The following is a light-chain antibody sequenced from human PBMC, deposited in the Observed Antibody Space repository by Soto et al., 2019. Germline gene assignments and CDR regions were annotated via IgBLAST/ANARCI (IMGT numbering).Light chain of an antibody. V-gene: IGLV2-14*01. CDR2: EVS. CDR1: SSDVGGYNY. J-gene: IGLJ2*01. Sequence: QSALTQPASVSGSPGQSITIYCSGTSSDVGGYNYVSWYQQHPGKAPKLMIYEVSYRPSGVSNRFSGSKSGNTASLTISGLQAEDEADYYCNSYTSSTTLVFGGGTKLTVL. CDR3: NSYTSSTTLV.